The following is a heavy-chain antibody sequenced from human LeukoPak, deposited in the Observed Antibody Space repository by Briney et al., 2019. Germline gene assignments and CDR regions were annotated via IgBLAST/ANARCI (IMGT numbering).Heavy chain of an antibody. CDR2: ISYDGSNK. V-gene: IGHV3-30*03. J-gene: IGHJ4*02. D-gene: IGHD5-24*01. Sequence: GGSLRLSCAASGFIVSGTYMTWVRQAPGKGLEWVAVISYDGSNKYYADSVKGRFTISRDNSKNTLYLQMNSLRAEDTAVYYCARGPYATIMMAITDYWGQGTLVTVSS. CDR1: GFIVSGTY. CDR3: ARGPYATIMMAITDY.